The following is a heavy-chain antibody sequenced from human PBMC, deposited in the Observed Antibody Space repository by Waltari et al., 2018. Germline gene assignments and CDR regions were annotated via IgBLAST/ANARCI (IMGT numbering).Heavy chain of an antibody. J-gene: IGHJ3*02. V-gene: IGHV3-23*04. CDR2: ISGGGGST. Sequence: EVQLVESGGGLVQPGGSLRLSCAASGFTFSSYAMSWVRQAPGQGLEWVSAISGGGGSTYYADSVKGRFTISRDNSKNTLYLQMNSLRAEDTAVYYCAKADTYYYDSSGYSGNDAFDIWGQGTMVTVSS. CDR3: AKADTYYYDSSGYSGNDAFDI. CDR1: GFTFSSYA. D-gene: IGHD3-22*01.